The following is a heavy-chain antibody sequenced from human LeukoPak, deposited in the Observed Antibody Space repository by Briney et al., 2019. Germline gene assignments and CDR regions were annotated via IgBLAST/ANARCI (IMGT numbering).Heavy chain of an antibody. CDR1: GFPFSSYA. Sequence: PGGSLRLSCAAPGFPFSSYAMSWVRQAPGKGLEWVSAISHSGGTTYYADSVKGRFTISRDNSKNTLYLQMHSLRAEDTALYYCAKSQLRYCSGGSCFDAFDIWGQGTMVTVSS. V-gene: IGHV3-23*01. CDR2: ISHSGGTT. CDR3: AKSQLRYCSGGSCFDAFDI. D-gene: IGHD2-15*01. J-gene: IGHJ3*02.